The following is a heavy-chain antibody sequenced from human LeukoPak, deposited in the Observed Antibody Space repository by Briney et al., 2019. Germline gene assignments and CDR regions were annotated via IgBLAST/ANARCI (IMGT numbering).Heavy chain of an antibody. CDR2: ISGSGTST. Sequence: GGSLRLSCAASGFPFSSYAMSWVRLAPGKGLEWVSAISGSGTSTYYADSVKGRFTISRDNSRNTLYLQMNSLRAEDTAVYYCAKSGTIFGVVIIPGKPGSKHLNWLDPWGQGTLVTVSS. CDR3: AKSGTIFGVVIIPGKPGSKHLNWLDP. D-gene: IGHD3-3*01. CDR1: GFPFSSYA. V-gene: IGHV3-23*01. J-gene: IGHJ5*02.